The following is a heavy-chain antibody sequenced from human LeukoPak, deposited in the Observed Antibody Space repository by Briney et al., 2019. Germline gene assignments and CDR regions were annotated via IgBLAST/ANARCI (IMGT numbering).Heavy chain of an antibody. V-gene: IGHV5-51*01. J-gene: IGHJ4*02. CDR2: IYPGDSDT. D-gene: IGHD4-23*01. CDR1: GYIFTSYW. CDR3: ARRLDYGGNSHGY. Sequence: GESLKISCKGSGYIFTSYWIGWVRQVPGKGLEWMGIIYPGDSDTRYSPSFQGQVTISADKSISTAYLQWSSLKASDTAIYYCARRLDYGGNSHGYWGQGTLVTVPS.